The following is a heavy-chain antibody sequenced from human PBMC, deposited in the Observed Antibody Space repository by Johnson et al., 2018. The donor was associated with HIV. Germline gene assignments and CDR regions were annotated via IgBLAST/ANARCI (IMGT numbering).Heavy chain of an antibody. CDR3: AKERSTYYNFWSGSAGNDAFDI. D-gene: IGHD3-3*01. Sequence: MQLVESGGGVVRPGGSLRLSCAASGFTFYDYGMSWVRQAPGKGLEWVSGINWNGGSTGYADSVKGRFSISRDNSKNTLYLQMKSLRADDTAVYYCAKERSTYYNFWSGSAGNDAFDIWGQGTMVTVSS. CDR2: INWNGGST. J-gene: IGHJ3*02. V-gene: IGHV3-20*04. CDR1: GFTFYDYG.